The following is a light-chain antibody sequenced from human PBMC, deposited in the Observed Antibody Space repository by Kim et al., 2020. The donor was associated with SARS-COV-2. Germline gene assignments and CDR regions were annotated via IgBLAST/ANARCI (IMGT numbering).Light chain of an antibody. Sequence: VGPRVTITCRASQSISSYLNCYQQTPGKAPKLLFYAAYSLQSGVPSSFSGSGSGTDFTLTISSLQHDDYATYYCQQSYSTPPYTFGQGTKLEIK. CDR3: QQSYSTPPYT. J-gene: IGKJ2*01. V-gene: IGKV1-39*01. CDR2: AAY. CDR1: QSISSY.